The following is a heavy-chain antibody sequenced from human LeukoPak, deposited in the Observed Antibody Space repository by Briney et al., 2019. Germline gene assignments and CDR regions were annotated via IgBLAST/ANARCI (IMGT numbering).Heavy chain of an antibody. Sequence: RGSLRLSCAASGFSFSSYTMNWVRQAPGKGLEWVSIISSSSSYIYYADSVKGRFTISRDNAKNSLYLQMNSLRVEDTAVYYCARDGRCGGDCYASWGQGTLVTVSS. V-gene: IGHV3-21*01. J-gene: IGHJ4*02. D-gene: IGHD2-21*02. CDR2: ISSSSSYI. CDR1: GFSFSSYT. CDR3: ARDGRCGGDCYAS.